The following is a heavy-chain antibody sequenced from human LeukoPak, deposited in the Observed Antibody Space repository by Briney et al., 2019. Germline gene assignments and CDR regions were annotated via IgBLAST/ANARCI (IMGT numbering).Heavy chain of an antibody. J-gene: IGHJ4*02. CDR2: IYYSGST. Sequence: SETLSLPCTVSGGSIISSSYYWGWIRQPPGKGLEWIGSIYYSGSTYYNPSLKSRVTISVDTSKNQFSLKLSSVTAADTAVYYCARHPYSSSSNFDYWGQGTLVTVSS. CDR1: GGSIISSSYY. D-gene: IGHD6-13*01. CDR3: ARHPYSSSSNFDY. V-gene: IGHV4-39*01.